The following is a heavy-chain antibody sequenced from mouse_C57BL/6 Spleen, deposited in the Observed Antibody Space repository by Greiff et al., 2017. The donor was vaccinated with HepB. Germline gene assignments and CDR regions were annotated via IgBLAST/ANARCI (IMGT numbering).Heavy chain of an antibody. J-gene: IGHJ2*01. CDR1: GFTFSDYY. CDR2: INYDGSST. CDR3: ARVQYYFDY. Sequence: EVKLMESEGGLVQPGSSMKLSCTASGFTFSDYYMAWVRQVPEKGLEWVANINYDGSSTYYLDSLKSRFIISRDNAKNILYLQMSSLKSEDTATYYCARVQYYFDYWGQGTTLTVSS. V-gene: IGHV5-16*01.